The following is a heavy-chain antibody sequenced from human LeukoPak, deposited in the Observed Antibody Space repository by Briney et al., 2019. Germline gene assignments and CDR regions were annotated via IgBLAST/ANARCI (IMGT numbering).Heavy chain of an antibody. J-gene: IGHJ5*02. Sequence: KPSQTLSLLCTGSGGYISRGSYYRSWIRQPAGKGLEWIGRIYTSGSTNYNPSLKSRVTISVDTSKNQFSLKLSSLTAADTAVYYCARGKNYYDFWSRYYAWFDPWGQGTLVTVSS. CDR2: IYTSGST. CDR1: GGYISRGSYY. D-gene: IGHD3-3*01. CDR3: ARGKNYYDFWSRYYAWFDP. V-gene: IGHV4-61*02.